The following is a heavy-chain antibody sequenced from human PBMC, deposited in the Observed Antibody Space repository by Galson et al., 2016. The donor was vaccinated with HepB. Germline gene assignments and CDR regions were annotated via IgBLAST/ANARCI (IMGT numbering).Heavy chain of an antibody. CDR3: ARDQHGSYLAY. J-gene: IGHJ4*02. V-gene: IGHV4-61*08. CDR1: VSSGGYF. D-gene: IGHD1-26*01. CDR2: IHDTGTT. Sequence: VSSGGYFWTWIRQPPRKGLEWIGFIHDTGTTNYNPSLKSRVTISRDTSKNQFSLKLNSVTAADSAFYYCARDQHGSYLAYWGQGILVTVSS.